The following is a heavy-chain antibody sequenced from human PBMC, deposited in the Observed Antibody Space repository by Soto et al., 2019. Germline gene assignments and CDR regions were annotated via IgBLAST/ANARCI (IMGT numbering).Heavy chain of an antibody. D-gene: IGHD6-19*01. J-gene: IGHJ5*02. V-gene: IGHV1-3*05. CDR3: ARNPMIAVADIWFDP. CDR1: GYTFTSYA. CDR2: INAGNGNT. Sequence: QVQLVQSGAEEKKPGASVKVSCKASGYTFTSYAMHWVRQAPGQRLEWMGWINAGNGNTKYSQKFQGRVTITRDTSASTVYMELSSLRSEDTAVYYCARNPMIAVADIWFDPWGQGTLVTVSS.